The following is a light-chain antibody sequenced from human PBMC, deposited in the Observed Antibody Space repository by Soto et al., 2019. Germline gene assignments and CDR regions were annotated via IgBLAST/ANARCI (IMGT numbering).Light chain of an antibody. V-gene: IGKV1-5*01. Sequence: DIQMTQSPSTLSASVGDKVTITCRASQSISSWLAWYQQKPGKAPKLLIYDASSLESGVPSRFSGSGSGTEFTLTISSLQPDDFATYYSQQYNSYRTFGQGTKVDNK. CDR1: QSISSW. J-gene: IGKJ1*01. CDR3: QQYNSYRT. CDR2: DAS.